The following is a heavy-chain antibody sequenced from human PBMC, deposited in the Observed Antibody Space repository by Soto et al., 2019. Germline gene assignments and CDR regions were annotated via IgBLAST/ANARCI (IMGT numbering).Heavy chain of an antibody. CDR3: TRDLNGGNPFDY. D-gene: IGHD2-8*01. CDR2: INPGTGYI. Sequence: QVQFVQSGAEVKKPGASVRLSCKPSGYALPNYSIQWVRQAAGQGLQWLGWINPGTGYIEYSQRFQGRLTLSKNSSASTFYMDLTSLTSEDTAVYFCTRDLNGGNPFDYWGQGTLVTVSS. J-gene: IGHJ4*02. V-gene: IGHV1-3*01. CDR1: GYALPNYS.